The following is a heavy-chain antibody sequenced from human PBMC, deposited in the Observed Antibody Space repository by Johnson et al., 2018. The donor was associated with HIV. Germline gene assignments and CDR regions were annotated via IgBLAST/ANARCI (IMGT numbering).Heavy chain of an antibody. D-gene: IGHD3-3*02. Sequence: VQLVESGGGLVQPGGSLRLSCAASGFTVSSNYMSWVRQAPGKGLEWVANINGDGTGKFYVDSVKCRFTISRDNVNNSVFRILTRLKVEDTAVYFCARVHLIFPKKAFDNWGQGTMVTVSS. J-gene: IGHJ3*02. CDR2: INGDGTGK. CDR1: GFTVSSNY. V-gene: IGHV3-7*01. CDR3: ARVHLIFPKKAFDN.